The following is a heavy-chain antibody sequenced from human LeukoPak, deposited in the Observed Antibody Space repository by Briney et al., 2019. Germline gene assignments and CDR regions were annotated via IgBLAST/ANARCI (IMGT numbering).Heavy chain of an antibody. Sequence: GGSLRFSCAASGFTFSSYWRPWVRQAPGKGLVWVSRINSDGSSTSYADSVKGRFTISRDNAKNTLYLQMNSLRAEDTAVYYCARELGYCSSTSCYGYYGMDVWGQGTTVTVSS. CDR3: ARELGYCSSTSCYGYYGMDV. V-gene: IGHV3-74*01. CDR1: GFTFSSYW. J-gene: IGHJ6*02. CDR2: INSDGSST. D-gene: IGHD2-2*01.